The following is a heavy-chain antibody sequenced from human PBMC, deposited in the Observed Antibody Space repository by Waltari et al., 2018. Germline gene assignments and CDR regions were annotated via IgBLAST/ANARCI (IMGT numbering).Heavy chain of an antibody. CDR3: AKVGNYYGSGSYPDY. Sequence: EVQLLESGGDLVQPGGSLRLSCAASGFTFSSYAMSWVRQAPGKGLEWVSAISGSGGSTYYADSVKCRFTISRDNSKNTLYLQMNSLRAEDTAVYYCAKVGNYYGSGSYPDYWGQGTLVTVSS. D-gene: IGHD3-10*01. CDR1: GFTFSSYA. CDR2: ISGSGGST. J-gene: IGHJ4*02. V-gene: IGHV3-23*01.